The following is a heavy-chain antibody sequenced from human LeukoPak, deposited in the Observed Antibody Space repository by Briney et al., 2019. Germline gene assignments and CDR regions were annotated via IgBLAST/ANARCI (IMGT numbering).Heavy chain of an antibody. CDR3: ANTHSSSKAYGMDV. V-gene: IGHV3-30*18. CDR2: ISYDGSNK. Sequence: GGSLRLSCAASGFTFSSYGMHWVRQAPAKGLEWVAVISYDGSNKYYADSVKGRFTISRDNSKNTLYLQMNSLRAEDTAVYYCANTHSSSKAYGMDVWGQGTTVTVSS. D-gene: IGHD6-6*01. J-gene: IGHJ6*02. CDR1: GFTFSSYG.